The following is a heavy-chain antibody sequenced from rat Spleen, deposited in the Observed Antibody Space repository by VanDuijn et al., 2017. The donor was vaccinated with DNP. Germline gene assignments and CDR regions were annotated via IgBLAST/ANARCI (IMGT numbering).Heavy chain of an antibody. D-gene: IGHD1-2*01. V-gene: IGHV3-1*01. CDR3: ARYRTISAISTFPY. Sequence: EVQLQESGPGLVKPSQSLSLTCSVTGYSITSTYWGWIRQFPGNKMEYIGHISFSGSTSYHPSLKNRISIIRATSKNQFSLQLNSVTTEDTATYYCARYRTISAISTFPYWGQGVMVTVSS. J-gene: IGHJ2*01. CDR1: GYSITSTY. CDR2: ISFSGST.